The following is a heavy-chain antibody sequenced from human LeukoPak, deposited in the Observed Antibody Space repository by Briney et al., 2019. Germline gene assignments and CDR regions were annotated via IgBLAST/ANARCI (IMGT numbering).Heavy chain of an antibody. Sequence: GGSLRHSCAACGFTLSSYRMSWVRPALAKGLEWVAHIKQDGSEKYYVDSVKGRFTISRDNAKNSLYLQMSSLRAKDTAVYYCARVWSSGWYGGDYFDYWGQGTLVTVSS. CDR1: GFTLSSYR. D-gene: IGHD6-19*01. J-gene: IGHJ4*02. CDR2: IKQDGSEK. V-gene: IGHV3-7*01. CDR3: ARVWSSGWYGGDYFDY.